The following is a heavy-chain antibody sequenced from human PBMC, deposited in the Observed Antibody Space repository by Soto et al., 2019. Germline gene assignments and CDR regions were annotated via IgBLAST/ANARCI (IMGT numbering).Heavy chain of an antibody. CDR2: IGGRGNSA. V-gene: IGHV3-23*01. J-gene: IGHJ3*01. CDR1: GFIFTNYA. D-gene: IGHD5-12*01. CDR3: VREGRGSSDF. Sequence: PGGSLRLSCAASGFIFTNYAMNWVRQAPGKGLEWVSVIGGRGNSAYYADSVQGRFTISRDNSKNTLSLQMSSLTADDTAIYYCVREGRGSSDFWGPGTMLTVSS.